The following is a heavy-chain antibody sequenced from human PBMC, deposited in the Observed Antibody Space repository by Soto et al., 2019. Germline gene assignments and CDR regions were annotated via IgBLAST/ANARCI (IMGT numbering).Heavy chain of an antibody. CDR2: IYDSGST. J-gene: IGHJ6*02. CDR1: GGSISTYY. V-gene: IGHV4-59*01. D-gene: IGHD3-3*01. CDR3: ARDGHDFWSGYYTYYGMDI. Sequence: LSLTCTVSGGSISTYYWSWIRQPPGKGLEWIGNIYDSGSTNYNLSLKSRVTISVDTSKNQFSLKLSSVTAADTAVYYCARDGHDFWSGYYTYYGMDIWGQGTTVTVSS.